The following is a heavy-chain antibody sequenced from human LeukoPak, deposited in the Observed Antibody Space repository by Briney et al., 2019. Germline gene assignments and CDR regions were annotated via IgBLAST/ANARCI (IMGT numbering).Heavy chain of an antibody. V-gene: IGHV3-23*01. J-gene: IGHJ4*02. Sequence: GGSLRLSCAASGFTFSKYAMRWVCQAPGKGLEWVSVISGSDGSTYYADSVKGRFTVSRDNSKNTLYLHMNSLRAEDTAVYYCAKDGYGTFDYWGQGTLVTVSS. CDR2: ISGSDGST. D-gene: IGHD1-1*01. CDR1: GFTFSKYA. CDR3: AKDGYGTFDY.